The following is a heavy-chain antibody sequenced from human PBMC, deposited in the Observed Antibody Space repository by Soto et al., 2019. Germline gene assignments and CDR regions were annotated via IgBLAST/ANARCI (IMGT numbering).Heavy chain of an antibody. CDR3: ARSLGVGALYYGMDV. CDR1: GGTFRTYG. J-gene: IGHJ6*02. CDR2: IVPAYGKA. Sequence: QVQLEQSGAEVKKAGSSVKVSCKTSGGTFRTYGINWLRQAPGHGLEWMGGIVPAYGKADYAQGFQGRVTITADKSTSTAYMELSSLRSEDTAVYYCARSLGVGALYYGMDVWGQRTTVSVSS. D-gene: IGHD1-26*01. V-gene: IGHV1-69*06.